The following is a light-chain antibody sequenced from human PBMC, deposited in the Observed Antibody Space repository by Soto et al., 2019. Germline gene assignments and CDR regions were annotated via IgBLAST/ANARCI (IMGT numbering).Light chain of an antibody. V-gene: IGLV2-14*01. CDR3: SSHTSSRSLYVV. J-gene: IGLJ2*01. CDR2: EVT. CDR1: SSDIGGYNY. Sequence: QSVLTQPASVSGSPGQSITISCTGTSSDIGGYNYVSWYQQYPGEAPKLLIYEVTNRPSGVSNRFSGSKSGNTASLTISGLQAEDGADYYCSSHTSSRSLYVVFGGGTKLTVL.